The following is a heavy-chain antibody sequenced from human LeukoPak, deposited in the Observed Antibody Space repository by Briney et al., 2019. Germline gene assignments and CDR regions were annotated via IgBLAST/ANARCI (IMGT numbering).Heavy chain of an antibody. Sequence: PSETLSLTCAVYGGSFSGYYWSWIRQPPGKGLEWIGEINHSGSTSYNPSLKSRVTISVDTSKNQFSLKLSSVTAADTAVYYCARGVGGGVSNPILAYYFDYWGQGTLVTVSS. J-gene: IGHJ4*02. CDR1: GGSFSGYY. CDR3: ARGVGGGVSNPILAYYFDY. V-gene: IGHV4-34*01. D-gene: IGHD3-16*01. CDR2: INHSGST.